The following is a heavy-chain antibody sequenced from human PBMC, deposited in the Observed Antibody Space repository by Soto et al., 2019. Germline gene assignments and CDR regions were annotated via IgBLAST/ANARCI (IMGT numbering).Heavy chain of an antibody. CDR3: ARDWIGSGWYTGAFDI. CDR2: IIPILGIA. CDR1: GGTFSSYT. J-gene: IGHJ3*02. Sequence: GASVKVSCKASGGTFSSYTISWVRQAPGQGLEWMGRIIPILGIANYAQKFQGRVTITADKSTSTAYMELSSLRSEDTAVYYCARDWIGSGWYTGAFDIWGQGTMVTVSS. V-gene: IGHV1-69*04. D-gene: IGHD6-19*01.